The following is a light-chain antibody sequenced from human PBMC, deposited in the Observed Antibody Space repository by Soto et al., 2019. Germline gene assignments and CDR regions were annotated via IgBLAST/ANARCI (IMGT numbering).Light chain of an antibody. CDR1: QSVSSSY. J-gene: IGKJ5*01. CDR3: QQYVLFPP. CDR2: GAS. V-gene: IGKV3-20*01. Sequence: GTQYSSTGARATLSCRASQSVSSSYLGWYQHKPGQAPRLLIYGASRRGTGLPDWFSGSGSRTDSILTISRLEPDDFAVYYWQQYVLFPPFG.